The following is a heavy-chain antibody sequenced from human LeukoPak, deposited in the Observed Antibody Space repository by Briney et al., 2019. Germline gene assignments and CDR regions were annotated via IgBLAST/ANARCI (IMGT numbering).Heavy chain of an antibody. CDR3: ATQYDILTGYYTWNWFDP. Sequence: ASVKVSCKASGYTFTGYYMHWVRQAPGQGLEWMGWINPNSGGTNYAQKFQGRVTMTRDTSISTAYMELSRLRSDDTAVYYRATQYDILTGYYTWNWFDPWGQGTLVTVSS. D-gene: IGHD3-9*01. J-gene: IGHJ5*02. V-gene: IGHV1-2*02. CDR1: GYTFTGYY. CDR2: INPNSGGT.